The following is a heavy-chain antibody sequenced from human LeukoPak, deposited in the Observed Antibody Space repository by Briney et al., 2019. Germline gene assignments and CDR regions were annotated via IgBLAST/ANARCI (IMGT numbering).Heavy chain of an antibody. V-gene: IGHV1-69*01. J-gene: IGHJ4*02. CDR3: ASAFRSGSYTH. CDR2: IIPIFGTA. Sequence: GASVKVSCKASGGTFSSYAISWVLQAPGQGLEWMGGIIPIFGTANYAQKFQGRVTITADESTSTAYMELSSLRSEDTAVYYCASAFRSGSYTHWGQGTLVTVSS. CDR1: GGTFSSYA. D-gene: IGHD1-26*01.